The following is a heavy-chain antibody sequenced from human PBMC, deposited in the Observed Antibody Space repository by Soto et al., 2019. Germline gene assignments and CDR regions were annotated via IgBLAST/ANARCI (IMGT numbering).Heavy chain of an antibody. CDR3: AREQRYCSGGSCYPDGMDV. CDR1: GDTFSSYG. Sequence: QVQLEQAGAEVKKPGSSVKVSCKASGDTFSSYGISWVRQAPGQGLEWMGGIIPIFGTTNYAQKFQGRVTITADESTSTACMELSSLRSEYTAVYYCAREQRYCSGGSCYPDGMDVWGQGTTVTVSS. V-gene: IGHV1-69*12. D-gene: IGHD2-15*01. CDR2: IIPIFGTT. J-gene: IGHJ6*02.